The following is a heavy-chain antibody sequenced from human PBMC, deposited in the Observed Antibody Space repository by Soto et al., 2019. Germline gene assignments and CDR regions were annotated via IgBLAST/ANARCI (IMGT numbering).Heavy chain of an antibody. Sequence: QVHLVQSGAEVKKPGASVKVSCKGSGYAFTTYGITWVRQAPGQGLEWMGWISAHNGKTKYAHQLQGRVTVTRDTSTSTAYKELRSLRSDDTAVYYGASGRDGDYWGQGDLVTVSS. CDR2: ISAHNGKT. J-gene: IGHJ4*02. CDR1: GYAFTTYG. V-gene: IGHV1-18*01. D-gene: IGHD1-26*01. CDR3: ASGRDGDY.